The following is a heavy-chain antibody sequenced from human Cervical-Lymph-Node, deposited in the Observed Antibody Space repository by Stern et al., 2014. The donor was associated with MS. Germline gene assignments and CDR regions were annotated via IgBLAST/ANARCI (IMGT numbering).Heavy chain of an antibody. CDR1: GNKFSSYW. J-gene: IGHJ4*02. CDR3: AKHVASGNRANDWHFDL. V-gene: IGHV5-51*01. CDR2: IYPADSDT. D-gene: IGHD5-18*01. Sequence: EVQLVQSGAEVRKPGESLKISCKDSGNKFSSYWIAWVRQMPGKGLEWMGIIYPADSDTKYSPSFQGQVTISADKSINTAYLQWSSLKASDSGIYYCAKHVASGNRANDWHFDLWGQGTLVTVSS.